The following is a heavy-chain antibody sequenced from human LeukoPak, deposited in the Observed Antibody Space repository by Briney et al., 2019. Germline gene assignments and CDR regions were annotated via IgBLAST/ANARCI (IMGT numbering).Heavy chain of an antibody. CDR2: ISSGRSAI. CDR3: ARAKNSDYYYVDY. J-gene: IGHJ4*02. Sequence: GGSLRLCCAASGFTFSNYNMNWVRQAPGKGLELVSYISSGRSAIYYADSVKGRFTISRDNAKNSLYLQMNSLRDEDTAVYYCARAKNSDYYYVDYWGQGTLVTVSS. V-gene: IGHV3-48*02. D-gene: IGHD2-21*02. CDR1: GFTFSNYN.